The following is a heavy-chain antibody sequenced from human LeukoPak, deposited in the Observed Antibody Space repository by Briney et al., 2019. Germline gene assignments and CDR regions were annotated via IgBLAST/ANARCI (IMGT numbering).Heavy chain of an antibody. CDR1: GFTFSSYS. D-gene: IGHD3-3*01. CDR2: ISSSSSTI. Sequence: GSLRLSCAASGFTFSSYSMNWVRQAPGKGLEWVSYISSSSSTIYYADSVKGRFTISRDNAKNSLYLQMNSLRAEDTAVYYCARGFYDFWSGYPVDYWGQGTLVTVSS. CDR3: ARGFYDFWSGYPVDY. V-gene: IGHV3-48*01. J-gene: IGHJ4*02.